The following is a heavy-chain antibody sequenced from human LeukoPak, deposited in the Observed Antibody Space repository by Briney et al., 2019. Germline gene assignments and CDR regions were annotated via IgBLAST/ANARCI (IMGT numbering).Heavy chain of an antibody. J-gene: IGHJ4*02. CDR2: IRYDGSDK. Sequence: PGGSLRLSCAASGFTFNNFAIHWVRQAPGKGLEWVTFIRYDGSDKYYADSVKGRFTISRDNAKNTLYLQMNSLRAEDTAVYYCARVRWGGLYYFDYWGQGTLVTVSS. CDR1: GFTFNNFA. V-gene: IGHV3-30*02. CDR3: ARVRWGGLYYFDY. D-gene: IGHD3-16*01.